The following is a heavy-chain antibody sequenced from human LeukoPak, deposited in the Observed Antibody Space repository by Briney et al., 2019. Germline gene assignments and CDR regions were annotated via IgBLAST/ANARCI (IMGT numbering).Heavy chain of an antibody. J-gene: IGHJ3*02. CDR2: INGSGGGT. Sequence: GGSLRLSCAASGFTFSSYAMSWVRQAPGKGLEWVSDINGSGGGTYYADSVKGRFTISRDNAKNSLYLQMNSLRAEDTAVYYCARDWGSGIWGQGTMVTVSS. CDR3: ARDWGSGI. D-gene: IGHD3-10*01. CDR1: GFTFSSYA. V-gene: IGHV3-23*01.